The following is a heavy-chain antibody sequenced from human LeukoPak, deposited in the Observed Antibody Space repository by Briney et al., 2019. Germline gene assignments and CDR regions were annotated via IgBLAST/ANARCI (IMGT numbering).Heavy chain of an antibody. CDR3: ARSSGVGVVIPYYFDY. CDR2: MNPNSGNT. V-gene: IGHV1-8*01. CDR1: GYTFTSYG. J-gene: IGHJ4*02. D-gene: IGHD3-3*01. Sequence: ASVKVSCKASGYTFTSYGINWVRQATGQGLEWMGWMNPNSGNTGYAQKFQGRVTITTDESTSTAYMELSSLRSEDTAVYYCARSSGVGVVIPYYFDYWGLGTLVTVSS.